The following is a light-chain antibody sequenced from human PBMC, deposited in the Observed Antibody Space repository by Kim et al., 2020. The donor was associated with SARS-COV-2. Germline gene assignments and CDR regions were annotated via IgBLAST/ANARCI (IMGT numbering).Light chain of an antibody. CDR3: QQFGTSPLT. Sequence: LSPGERATLSCRASQSVSSSYLAWYQQKPGQAPWLLIYGASSRATGIPDRFSGSGSGTDFTLTISRLEPEDFALYYCQQFGTSPLTFGQGTKLEI. CDR1: QSVSSSY. V-gene: IGKV3-20*01. CDR2: GAS. J-gene: IGKJ2*01.